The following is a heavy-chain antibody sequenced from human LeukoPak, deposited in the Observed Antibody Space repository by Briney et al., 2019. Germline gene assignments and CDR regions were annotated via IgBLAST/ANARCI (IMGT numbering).Heavy chain of an antibody. Sequence: GGSLRLSCAASGFTFSSYWMSWVRQAPGKGLEWVANIKQDGSEKYYVDSVKGRFTISRDNAKNSLYLQMNSLRAKDTAVYYCAREDSGWSAGDAFDIWGQGTMVTVSS. CDR2: IKQDGSEK. D-gene: IGHD6-19*01. CDR3: AREDSGWSAGDAFDI. CDR1: GFTFSSYW. J-gene: IGHJ3*02. V-gene: IGHV3-7*01.